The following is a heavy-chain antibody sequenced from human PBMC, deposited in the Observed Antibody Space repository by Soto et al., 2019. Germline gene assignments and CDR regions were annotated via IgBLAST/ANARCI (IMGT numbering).Heavy chain of an antibody. Sequence: PGGSLRLSCAASGFTFSSYGMHWVRQAPGKGLEWVAVIWYDGSNKYYADSVKGRFTISRDNSKNTLYLQMNSLRAEDTAVYYCARGTPEDYYYYYMDVWGKGTTVTVSS. CDR1: GFTFSSYG. V-gene: IGHV3-33*01. J-gene: IGHJ6*03. CDR3: ARGTPEDYYYYYMDV. CDR2: IWYDGSNK.